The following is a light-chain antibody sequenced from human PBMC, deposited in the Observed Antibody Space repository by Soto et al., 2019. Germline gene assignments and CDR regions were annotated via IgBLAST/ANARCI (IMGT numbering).Light chain of an antibody. J-gene: IGKJ3*01. CDR1: QSVSSN. V-gene: IGKV3-15*01. CDR3: QQYNNWPT. CDR2: GAS. Sequence: EIVMTQSPATLSVSPGERATLSCRASQSVSSNLAWYQQKPGQAPRLLIYGASTRATGIPARFSGSVSGTEFTLTISSVQSEDFAVYYCQQYNNWPTFGPGTKVDIK.